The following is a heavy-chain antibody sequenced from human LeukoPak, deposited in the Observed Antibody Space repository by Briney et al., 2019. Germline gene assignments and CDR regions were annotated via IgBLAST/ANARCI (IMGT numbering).Heavy chain of an antibody. V-gene: IGHV3-7*01. D-gene: IGHD3-10*01. CDR2: IKRDGSEK. J-gene: IGHJ4*02. Sequence: GGSLRLSCAASGFTFRSFWMTWVRQAPGKGLEWVANIKRDGSEKYYADSLRGRFTISRDSAENSVYLQMNSLRAEDTGVYYCARDGSYGSGSPDNWGQGTLVTVSS. CDR3: ARDGSYGSGSPDN. CDR1: GFTFRSFW.